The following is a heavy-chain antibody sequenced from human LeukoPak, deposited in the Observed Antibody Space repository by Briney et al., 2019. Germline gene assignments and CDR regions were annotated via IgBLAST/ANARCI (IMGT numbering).Heavy chain of an antibody. CDR2: IYTSGST. CDR1: GGSISSYY. CDR3: ARHVPRYCSSTSCQPLFDS. Sequence: SETLSLTSTVSGGSISSYYWSWIRQPPGKRLEWIGYIYTSGSTNYNPSLKSRVTISVDTSKNHFSLKLSSVTAADTAVYYCARHVPRYCSSTSCQPLFDSWGQGTLVTVSS. J-gene: IGHJ4*02. D-gene: IGHD2-2*01. V-gene: IGHV4-4*09.